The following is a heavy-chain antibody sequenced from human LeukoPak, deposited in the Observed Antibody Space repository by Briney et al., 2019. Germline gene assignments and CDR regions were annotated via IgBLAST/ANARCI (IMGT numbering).Heavy chain of an antibody. D-gene: IGHD6-13*01. J-gene: IGHJ5*02. Sequence: ASVKVSCKASGYTFTGYYMHWVRQAPGQGLEWMGWINPNSGGTNYAQKFQGWVTMTRDTSISTAYMELSRLRSDDTAVYYCARGPTLHPSAPWGSYSSSWYSHWFDPWGQGTLVTVSS. CDR1: GYTFTGYY. V-gene: IGHV1-2*04. CDR2: INPNSGGT. CDR3: ARGPTLHPSAPWGSYSSSWYSHWFDP.